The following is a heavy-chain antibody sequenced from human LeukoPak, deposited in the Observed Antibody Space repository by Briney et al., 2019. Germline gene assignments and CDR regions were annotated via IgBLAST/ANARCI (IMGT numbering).Heavy chain of an antibody. J-gene: IGHJ4*02. CDR3: ARARSGKWGFDY. CDR1: GGSISSYY. D-gene: IGHD1-26*01. V-gene: IGHV4-34*01. CDR2: INHSGSI. Sequence: SETLSLTCTVSGGSISSYYWSWIRQPAGRGLEWIGEINHSGSINYNPSLKSRVTISVDTSKNQFSLKLSSVTAADTAVYYCARARSGKWGFDYWGQGTLVTVSS.